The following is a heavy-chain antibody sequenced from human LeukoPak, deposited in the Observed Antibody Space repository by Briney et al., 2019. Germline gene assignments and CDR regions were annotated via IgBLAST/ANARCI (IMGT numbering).Heavy chain of an antibody. D-gene: IGHD6-6*01. CDR2: IYSSGTT. V-gene: IGHV4-4*09. CDR3: ARRSSSGPNYYYYMDV. Sequence: SETLSHTCTVSGGSISSYYWSWIRQPPGKGLQWIGYIYSSGTTNYNPSLKSRVTISVDTSKNQFSLKLSSVTAADTAVYYCARRSSSGPNYYYYMDVWGKGTTVTVSS. J-gene: IGHJ6*03. CDR1: GGSISSYY.